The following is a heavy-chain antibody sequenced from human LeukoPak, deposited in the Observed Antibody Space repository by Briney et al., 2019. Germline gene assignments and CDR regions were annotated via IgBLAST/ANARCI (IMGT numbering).Heavy chain of an antibody. V-gene: IGHV3-23*01. CDR3: EKGNGGSFYSELGY. CDR2: ITDSGGTT. D-gene: IGHD2-15*01. J-gene: IGHJ4*02. CDR1: GFTFSSYA. Sequence: GGSLRLSCAASGFTFSSYAMSWVRQAPGKGLEWVSAITDSGGTTYYADSVKGRFTISRDNSRSTLYLQMNSPRAEDTAVYYCEKGNGGSFYSELGYWRQGTLVSVSS.